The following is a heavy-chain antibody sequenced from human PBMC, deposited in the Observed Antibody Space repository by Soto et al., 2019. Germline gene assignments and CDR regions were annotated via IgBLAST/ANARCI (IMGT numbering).Heavy chain of an antibody. Sequence: SETLSLTCSVSGDSITTNGYYWGWIRQPPGKGLQWIGNGYWTGSTFSHPSLTSRVFISVDTSKNEFSLRLTSVTAADTAVYYCARSHYTHGLRIDYWGPGTPVTFSS. CDR1: GDSITTNGYY. J-gene: IGHJ4*02. V-gene: IGHV4-39*01. D-gene: IGHD2-8*01. CDR3: ARSHYTHGLRIDY. CDR2: GYWTGST.